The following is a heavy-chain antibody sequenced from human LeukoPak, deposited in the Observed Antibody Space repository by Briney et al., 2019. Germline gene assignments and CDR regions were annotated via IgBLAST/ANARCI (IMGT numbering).Heavy chain of an antibody. Sequence: PSETLSLPCTVSSDSIYSSNYYWGWIRHPPGKRLEWSGSIYYSGSPYYNSSLKSRVTISVDTSKNQFSLKLSSLTAADTAVYYCARAAYCGGDCYLFDYWGQGTLVTVFS. CDR1: SDSIYSSNYY. J-gene: IGHJ4*02. CDR2: IYYSGSP. D-gene: IGHD2-21*02. CDR3: ARAAYCGGDCYLFDY. V-gene: IGHV4-39*01.